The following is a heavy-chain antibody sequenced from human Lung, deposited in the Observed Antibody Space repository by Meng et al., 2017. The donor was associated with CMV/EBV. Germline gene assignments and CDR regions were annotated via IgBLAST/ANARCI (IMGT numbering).Heavy chain of an antibody. J-gene: IGHJ6*02. D-gene: IGHD3-3*01. Sequence: ESXKISXTTSGFTFSAFSMNWVRQAPGKGLEWVSSISTTSTYIYYADSLKGRFTISRDNAKNSLYLHMNSLRVEDTAVYYCAGFGVTITNGLDVWGQGATVTVSS. V-gene: IGHV3-21*01. CDR3: AGFGVTITNGLDV. CDR1: GFTFSAFS. CDR2: ISTTSTYI.